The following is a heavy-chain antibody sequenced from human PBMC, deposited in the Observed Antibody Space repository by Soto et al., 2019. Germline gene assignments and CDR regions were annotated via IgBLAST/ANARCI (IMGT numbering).Heavy chain of an antibody. Sequence: QVQLVQSGAEVKKPGASVKVSCKASGYTFTSYGISWVRQAPGQGLEWMGWISAYNGNKKYAQKLRGRVSMTTDTTTSTAYMELRSLRSDDPAVYYCARDLGQQLFDHWGQGTLVTVSS. CDR1: GYTFTSYG. J-gene: IGHJ5*02. V-gene: IGHV1-18*01. D-gene: IGHD6-13*01. CDR3: ARDLGQQLFDH. CDR2: ISAYNGNK.